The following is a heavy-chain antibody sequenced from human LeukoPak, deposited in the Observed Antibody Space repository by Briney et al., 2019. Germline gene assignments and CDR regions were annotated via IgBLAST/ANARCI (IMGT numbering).Heavy chain of an antibody. D-gene: IGHD5-24*01. CDR2: INPSGGST. J-gene: IGHJ4*02. CDR3: ARSRDGYNSPPQH. CDR1: GYTLTSYY. V-gene: IGHV1-46*01. Sequence: GASVKVSCKASGYTLTSYYMHWVRQAPGQGLEWMGIINPSGGSTSYAQKFQGRVTMTRDMSTSTVYMELSSLRSEDTAVYYCARSRDGYNSPPQHWGQGTLVTVSS.